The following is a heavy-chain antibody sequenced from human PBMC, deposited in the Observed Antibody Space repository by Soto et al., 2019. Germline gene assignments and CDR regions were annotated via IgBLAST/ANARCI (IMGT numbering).Heavy chain of an antibody. D-gene: IGHD6-19*01. CDR2: IWYDGSNK. Sequence: GGSLRLSCAASGFTFSSYGMHWVRQAPGKGLEWVAVIWYDGSNKYYADSVKGRFTISRDNSKNTLYLQMNSLRAEDTAVYYCARGPADGWGVNTDYWGQGTLVTVSS. CDR3: ARGPADGWGVNTDY. V-gene: IGHV3-33*01. CDR1: GFTFSSYG. J-gene: IGHJ4*02.